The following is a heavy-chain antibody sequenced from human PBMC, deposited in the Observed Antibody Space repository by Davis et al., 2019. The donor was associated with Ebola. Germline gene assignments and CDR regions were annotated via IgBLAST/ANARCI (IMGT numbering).Heavy chain of an antibody. J-gene: IGHJ4*02. CDR3: TRGVSLDF. CDR1: GGSIYNYY. CDR2: VYHSGTT. V-gene: IGHV4-59*08. D-gene: IGHD3-3*01. Sequence: GSLRLSCTVSGGSIYNYYWSWIRQPPGKGLEWIGYVYHSGTTYYNPSLKSRVAISVDTSKNQFSLKVTSVTAADTAVYFCTRGVSLDFWGLGTLVTVSS.